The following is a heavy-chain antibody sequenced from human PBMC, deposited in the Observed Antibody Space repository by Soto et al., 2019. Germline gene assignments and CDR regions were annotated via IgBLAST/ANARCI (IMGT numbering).Heavy chain of an antibody. D-gene: IGHD2-8*02. CDR2: IFYSGST. J-gene: IGHJ4*02. V-gene: IGHV4-39*02. Sequence: SETLSLTCTVSGGSIGSSTYYWGWIRQPPGKGLEWVGSIFYSGSTYYNPSLKSRVTISVDTSKNQFSLKLSSVTAADTAVYYCARDKITGLFDYWGQGTLLTVSS. CDR1: GGSIGSSTYY. CDR3: ARDKITGLFDY.